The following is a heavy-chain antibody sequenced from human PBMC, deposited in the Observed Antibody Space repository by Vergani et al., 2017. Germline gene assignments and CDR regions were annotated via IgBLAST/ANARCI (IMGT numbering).Heavy chain of an antibody. CDR2: ISYDGSNK. CDR1: GFTFSSYG. V-gene: IGHV3-30*18. D-gene: IGHD1-14*01. Sequence: QVQLVESGGGVVQPGRSLRLSCAASGFTFSSYGMHWARQAPGKGLEWVAVISYDGSNKYYADSVKGRFTISRDNSKNTLYLQMNSLRAEDTAVYYCAKDSTGGSDYWGQGTLVTVSS. J-gene: IGHJ4*02. CDR3: AKDSTGGSDY.